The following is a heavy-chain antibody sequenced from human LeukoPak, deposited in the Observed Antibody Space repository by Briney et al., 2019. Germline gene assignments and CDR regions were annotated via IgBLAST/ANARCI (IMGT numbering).Heavy chain of an antibody. CDR3: ARALYYDILTGYQTHTYYFDY. CDR2: ISSRRSDI. V-gene: IGHV3-21*01. CDR1: RVTFSGYT. Sequence: GGSLRLSCTASRVTFSGYTMNWVRQAPGKGLEWVSSISSRRSDIYYADSVKGRFTISRDNARNALYLQMRSLRAEDTGVYYCARALYYDILTGYQTHTYYFDYWGQGTLVTVSS. D-gene: IGHD3-9*01. J-gene: IGHJ4*02.